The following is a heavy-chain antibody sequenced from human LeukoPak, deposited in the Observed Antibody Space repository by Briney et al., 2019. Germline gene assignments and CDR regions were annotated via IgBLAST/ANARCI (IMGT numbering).Heavy chain of an antibody. CDR3: ARTHCSGGSCYNATFDY. CDR1: AGSISSYY. Sequence: SETLSLTCTVSAGSISSYYWSWVRQPPGRGLEWIGHIYYSGSTNYNPSLKSRVTISVDTSKNQFSLKLSSVTAADTAVYYCARTHCSGGSCYNATFDYWGQGTLVTVSS. D-gene: IGHD2-15*01. V-gene: IGHV4-59*12. J-gene: IGHJ4*02. CDR2: IYYSGST.